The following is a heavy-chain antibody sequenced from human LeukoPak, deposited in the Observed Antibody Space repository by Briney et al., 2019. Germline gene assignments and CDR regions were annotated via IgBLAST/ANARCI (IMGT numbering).Heavy chain of an antibody. Sequence: KAPETLSLTCAVYGGSFSGYYWSWIRQPPGKGLEWIGEINHSGSTNYNPSLKSRVAISVDTSKNQFSLKLSSVTAADTAVYYCARGEMAAAGQTNNWFDPWGQGTLVTVSS. CDR3: ARGEMAAAGQTNNWFDP. V-gene: IGHV4-34*01. CDR2: INHSGST. J-gene: IGHJ5*02. D-gene: IGHD6-13*01. CDR1: GGSFSGYY.